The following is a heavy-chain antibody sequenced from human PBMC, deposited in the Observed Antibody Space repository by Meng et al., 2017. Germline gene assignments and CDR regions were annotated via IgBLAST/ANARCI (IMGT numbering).Heavy chain of an antibody. CDR2: INTNTGNP. CDR1: GYTITSYA. J-gene: IGHJ4*02. Sequence: QVQLCQARLELKKPGASVKVTCTASGYTITSYAMNWVRQAPGQGLEWMGWINTNTGNPTYAQGFTGRFVFSLDTSASTAYLQISSLKAEDTAVYYCARENRWEPPDYWGQGTLVTVSS. V-gene: IGHV7-4-1*02. CDR3: ARENRWEPPDY. D-gene: IGHD1-26*01.